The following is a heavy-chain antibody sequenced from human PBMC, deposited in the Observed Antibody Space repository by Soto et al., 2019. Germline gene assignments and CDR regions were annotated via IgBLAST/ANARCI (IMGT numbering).Heavy chain of an antibody. CDR3: ARIGYSSGWYLNV. Sequence: GESLKISCKGSGYSFTSYWISWVRQMPGKGLEWMGIIYPGDSDTRYSPSFQGQVTISADKSISTAYLQWSSLKASDTAMYYCARIGYSSGWYLNVWGQGTTVTVSS. D-gene: IGHD6-19*01. CDR2: IYPGDSDT. V-gene: IGHV5-51*01. J-gene: IGHJ6*02. CDR1: GYSFTSYW.